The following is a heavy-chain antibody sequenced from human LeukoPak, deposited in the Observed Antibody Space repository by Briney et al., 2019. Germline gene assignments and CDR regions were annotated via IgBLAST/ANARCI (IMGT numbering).Heavy chain of an antibody. J-gene: IGHJ4*02. CDR1: GGSISSGDYY. D-gene: IGHD3-22*01. CDR3: ARVNYYDGSGSFDC. CDR2: IYYSGST. Sequence: SETLSLTCTVSGGSISSGDYYWSWIRQPPGKGLEWIGYIYYSGSTYYNPSLRSRVSISVDTSKNQFSLKLSSVTAADTAVYYCARVNYYDGSGSFDCWGQGTLVTVSS. V-gene: IGHV4-30-4*01.